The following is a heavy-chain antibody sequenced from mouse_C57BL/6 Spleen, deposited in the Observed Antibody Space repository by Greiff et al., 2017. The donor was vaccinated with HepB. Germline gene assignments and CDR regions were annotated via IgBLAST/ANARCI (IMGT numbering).Heavy chain of an antibody. CDR1: GFNIKDYY. CDR3: TSYDYVYYAMDY. D-gene: IGHD2-4*01. CDR2: IDPEDGDT. J-gene: IGHJ4*01. Sequence: VQLKESGAELVRPGASVKLSCTASGFNIKDYYMHWVKQRPEQGLEWIGRIDPEDGDTEYAPKFQGKATMTADPSSNTAYLQLSSLTSEDTAVYYCTSYDYVYYAMDYWGQRTSVTVSS. V-gene: IGHV14-1*01.